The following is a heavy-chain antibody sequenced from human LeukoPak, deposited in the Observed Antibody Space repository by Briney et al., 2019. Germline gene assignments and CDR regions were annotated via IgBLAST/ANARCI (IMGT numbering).Heavy chain of an antibody. D-gene: IGHD3-3*01. J-gene: IGHJ4*02. Sequence: ASVKVSCKASGYTFTSYDINWVRQATGQGLEWMGWMNPNSGNTGDEEKFQGRVTMTRNSSISTAYMELSSLRSEDTAVYYCARGRRVTIFGVVIQYYFDYWGQGTLVTVSS. CDR2: MNPNSGNT. V-gene: IGHV1-8*01. CDR1: GYTFTSYD. CDR3: ARGRRVTIFGVVIQYYFDY.